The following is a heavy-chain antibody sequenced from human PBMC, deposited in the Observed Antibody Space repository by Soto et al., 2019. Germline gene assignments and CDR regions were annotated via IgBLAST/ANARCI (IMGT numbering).Heavy chain of an antibody. CDR1: GGSISSGGYY. J-gene: IGHJ4*02. V-gene: IGHV4-31*01. CDR3: ARLPDYDFWSGYYTGGVDY. CDR2: IYYSGST. Sequence: TLSLTCTVSGGSISSGGYYWSWIRQHPGKGLEWIGYIYYSGSTYYNPSLKSQVTISVDTSKNQFSLKLSSVTAADTAVYYCARLPDYDFWSGYYTGGVDYWGQGTLVTVSS. D-gene: IGHD3-3*01.